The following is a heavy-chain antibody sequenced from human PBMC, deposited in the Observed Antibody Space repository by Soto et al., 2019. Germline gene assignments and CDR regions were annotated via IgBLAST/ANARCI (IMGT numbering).Heavy chain of an antibody. CDR3: AREFAQQQLVRGFYYYYGMDV. CDR2: IYTSGST. J-gene: IGHJ6*02. Sequence: SYYWSWIGQPAGKGLEWIGRIYTSGSTNYNPSLKSRVTMSVDTSKNQFSLKLSSVTAADTAVYYCAREFAQQQLVRGFYYYYGMDVWGQGTTVTVSS. D-gene: IGHD6-13*01. CDR1: SYY. V-gene: IGHV4-4*07.